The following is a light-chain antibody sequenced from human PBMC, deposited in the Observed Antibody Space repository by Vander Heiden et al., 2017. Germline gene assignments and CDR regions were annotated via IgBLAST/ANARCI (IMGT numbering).Light chain of an antibody. Sequence: QLVLTQSPSASASLGASVKLTCTLSSGHSSYAIAWHQQQPEKGPRYLMKLNSDGSHTKGAGIPDRFSGSGSGAERYLTISSLQSDDEADYYCQTWDTGIQVFGTGTKVTVL. V-gene: IGLV4-69*01. CDR1: SGHSSYA. CDR2: LNSDGSH. J-gene: IGLJ1*01. CDR3: QTWDTGIQV.